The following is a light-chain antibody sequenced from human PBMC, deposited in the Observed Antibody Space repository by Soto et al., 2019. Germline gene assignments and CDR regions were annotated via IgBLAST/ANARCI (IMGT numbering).Light chain of an antibody. CDR1: QSVSSN. V-gene: IGKV3-15*01. J-gene: IGKJ4*01. CDR2: GAS. Sequence: EIVMTQSPATLSVSPGERATLSCRASQSVSSNLAWYQQKPGQAPRLLIYGASTRATGIPARFSGSGSGTEFTLTISSLQSEDFAVYYCQQYNNWLRTFGGGPKVEIK. CDR3: QQYNNWLRT.